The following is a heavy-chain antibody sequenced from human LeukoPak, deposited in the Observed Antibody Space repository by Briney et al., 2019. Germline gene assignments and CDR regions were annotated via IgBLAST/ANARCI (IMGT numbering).Heavy chain of an antibody. V-gene: IGHV3-30*04. D-gene: IGHD1-14*01. J-gene: IGHJ4*02. Sequence: PGGSLRLSCAASGFTFSSYAMHWVRQAPGKGLEWVAVISYGGSNKYYADSVKGRFTISRDNSKNTLYLQMNSLRAEDTAVYYCASGNDYGDYWGQGTLVTVSS. CDR3: ASGNDYGDY. CDR1: GFTFSSYA. CDR2: ISYGGSNK.